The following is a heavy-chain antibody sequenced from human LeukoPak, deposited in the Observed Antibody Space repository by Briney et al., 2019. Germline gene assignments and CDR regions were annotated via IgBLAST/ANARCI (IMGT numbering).Heavy chain of an antibody. CDR1: GASFSDYY. CDR2: INEIGGT. CDR3: ASKRDY. J-gene: IGHJ4*02. V-gene: IGHV4-34*01. Sequence: SETLSLTCAVYGASFSDYYWSWIRQPPGKGLEWIGEINEIGGTNYSPSLKSRVTISLDTSKNQFSLTLNSVTAADTAVYYCASKRDYWGQGTLVTVSS.